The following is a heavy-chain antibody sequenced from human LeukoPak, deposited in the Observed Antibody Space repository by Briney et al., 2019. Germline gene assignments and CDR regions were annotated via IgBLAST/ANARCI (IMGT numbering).Heavy chain of an antibody. CDR2: INPNSGGT. CDR3: ARGSSSWYSDYFDY. J-gene: IGHJ4*02. D-gene: IGHD6-13*01. CDR1: GYTFTGYY. V-gene: IGHV1-2*02. Sequence: ASVKVSYKASGYTFTGYYMHWVRQAPGRGLEWMGWINPNSGGTNYAQKFQGRVTMTRDTSISTAYMELSRLRSDDTAMYYCARGSSSWYSDYFDYWGQGTLVTVSS.